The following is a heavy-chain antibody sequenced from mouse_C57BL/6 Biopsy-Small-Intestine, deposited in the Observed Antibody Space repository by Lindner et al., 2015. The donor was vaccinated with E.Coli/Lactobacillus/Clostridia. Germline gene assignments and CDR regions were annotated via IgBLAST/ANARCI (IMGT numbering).Heavy chain of an antibody. CDR3: ARPGLGQAY. Sequence: VQLQESGAELVKPGASVKLSCTGSGFNIKDYYMHWVKQRTEQGLEWIGRIDPGDGETRYAPKFQGKATIPADTSSNTAYLHLSSLTSEDSAVYFCARPGLGQAYWGQGTLVTVSA. CDR1: GFNIKDYY. CDR2: IDPGDGET. J-gene: IGHJ3*01. D-gene: IGHD4-1*01. V-gene: IGHV14-2*01.